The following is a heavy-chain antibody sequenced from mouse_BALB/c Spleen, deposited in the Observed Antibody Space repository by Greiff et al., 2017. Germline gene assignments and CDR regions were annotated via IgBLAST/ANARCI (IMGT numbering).Heavy chain of an antibody. Sequence: EVKLVESGGGLVKPGGSLKLSCAASGFTFSDYYMYWVRQTPEKRLEWVATISDGGSYTYYPDSVKGRFTISRDNAKNNLYLQMSSLKSEDTAMYYCARGPSWAWFAYWGQGTLVTVSA. D-gene: IGHD4-1*01. CDR2: ISDGGSYT. CDR3: ARGPSWAWFAY. V-gene: IGHV5-4*02. J-gene: IGHJ3*01. CDR1: GFTFSDYY.